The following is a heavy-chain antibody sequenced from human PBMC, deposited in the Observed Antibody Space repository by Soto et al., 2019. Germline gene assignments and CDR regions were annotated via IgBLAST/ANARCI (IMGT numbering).Heavy chain of an antibody. V-gene: IGHV1-18*01. J-gene: IGHJ3*01. CDR3: ARASSDGFDV. CDR2: ISAYNGNT. Sequence: GASVKVSCKASGYIFPSYGISWVRQAPGQGLEWMGWISAYNGNTNYAQKLQGRVTMTTDTSTSTVYMELRSLRSDDTAVFYCARASSDGFDVWGQGTRVTVSS. CDR1: GYIFPSYG.